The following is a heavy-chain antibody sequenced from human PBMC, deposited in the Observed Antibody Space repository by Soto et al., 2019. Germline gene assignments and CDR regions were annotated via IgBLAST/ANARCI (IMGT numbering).Heavy chain of an antibody. Sequence: QVQLQESGPGLVKPSQTLSLTCTVSGDSMGSGGHYYNWIRLLPGKGLEWIGYIYYSGATHHNPFLRGRVSISIDTSNNQFSLRLISVTAADTALYFCARDKDLEPTVWGYWGQGTQVTVSS. CDR1: GDSMGSGGHY. D-gene: IGHD7-27*01. CDR2: IYYSGAT. CDR3: ARDKDLEPTVWGY. J-gene: IGHJ4*02. V-gene: IGHV4-31*03.